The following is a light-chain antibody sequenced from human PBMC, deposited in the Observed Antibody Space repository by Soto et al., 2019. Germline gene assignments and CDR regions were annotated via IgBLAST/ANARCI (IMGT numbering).Light chain of an antibody. V-gene: IGKV1-5*03. Sequence: DIQLTQSPSTLYVSVGDRASITRRASQSINGWLAWYQQKPGQAPNLLIYKASTLESGVPSRFSGSGSGTEFTLTVSSLRPDDFATYYCHQYHNFPRTFGQGTKVDIK. J-gene: IGKJ1*01. CDR3: HQYHNFPRT. CDR2: KAS. CDR1: QSINGW.